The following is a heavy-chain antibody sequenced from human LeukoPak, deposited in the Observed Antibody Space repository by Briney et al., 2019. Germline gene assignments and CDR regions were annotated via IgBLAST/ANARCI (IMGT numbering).Heavy chain of an antibody. D-gene: IGHD1-26*01. CDR2: IYTSGST. CDR3: ARNVGSRYHYYYYMDV. CDR1: GGSISSGSYY. V-gene: IGHV4-61*02. J-gene: IGHJ6*03. Sequence: SETLSLTCTVSGGSISSGSYYWSWLRQPAGKGLEWIGRIYTSGSTNYNPSLKSRVTISVDTSKNQFSLKLSSVTAADTAVYYCARNVGSRYHYYYYMDVWGKGTTVTVSS.